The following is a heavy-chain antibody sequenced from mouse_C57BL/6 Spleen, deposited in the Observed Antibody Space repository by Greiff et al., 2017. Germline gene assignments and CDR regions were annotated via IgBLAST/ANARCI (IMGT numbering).Heavy chain of an antibody. J-gene: IGHJ1*03. CDR1: GYAFSSSW. Sequence: QVQLKESGPELVKPGASVKISCKASGYAFSSSWMNWVKQRPGKGLEWIGRIYPGDGDTNYNGKFKGQATLTADKSSSTAYMQLSSLTSEDSAVYFCARSGYYGTSWDFDVWGTGTTVTVSS. CDR3: ARSGYYGTSWDFDV. V-gene: IGHV1-82*01. D-gene: IGHD1-1*01. CDR2: IYPGDGDT.